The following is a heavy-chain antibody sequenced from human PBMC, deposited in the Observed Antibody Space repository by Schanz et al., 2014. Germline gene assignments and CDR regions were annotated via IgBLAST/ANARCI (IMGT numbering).Heavy chain of an antibody. Sequence: QVQLVQSGAEVKKPGVSVKVSCKASGYIFGSHGMTWVRQAPGQGPELMGWINAHTGNTQYAQKFQGRVNMTRDTVTTTVHLELTRLRTDDTAIYYCARVHIATYHHNRPGAFDIWGQGTRVTVSS. V-gene: IGHV1-18*01. CDR2: INAHTGNT. D-gene: IGHD1-20*01. J-gene: IGHJ3*02. CDR3: ARVHIATYHHNRPGAFDI. CDR1: GYIFGSHG.